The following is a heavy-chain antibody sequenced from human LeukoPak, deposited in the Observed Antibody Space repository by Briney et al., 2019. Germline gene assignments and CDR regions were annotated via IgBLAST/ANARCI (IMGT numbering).Heavy chain of an antibody. V-gene: IGHV3-21*01. CDR3: AREGQRRPLFYYYMDV. CDR1: GFTFSSYS. J-gene: IGHJ6*03. Sequence: KPGGSLRLSCAASGFTFSSYSMNWVRQAPGKGLEWVSSISTGSNYIYYADSLKGRFTISRDNAKNSLYLQMNSLRAEDTAVYYCAREGQRRPLFYYYMDVWGKGTTVTVSS. CDR2: ISTGSNYI.